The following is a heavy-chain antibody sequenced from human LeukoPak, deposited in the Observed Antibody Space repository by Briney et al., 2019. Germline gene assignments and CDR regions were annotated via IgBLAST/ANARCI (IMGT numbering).Heavy chain of an antibody. CDR2: IGGTGGST. D-gene: IGHD3-22*01. CDR3: ARGGAVPSSGYTNYFDY. J-gene: IGHJ4*02. CDR1: GFTFTTVA. V-gene: IGHV3-23*01. Sequence: GGSLRLSCAASGFTFTTVAMTWVRQAPGKGLEWVSYIGGTGGSTYYTDSVRGRFTIARDEFKNTVHLQMNSLRAEDTAVYYCARGGAVPSSGYTNYFDYWGQGTLVTASS.